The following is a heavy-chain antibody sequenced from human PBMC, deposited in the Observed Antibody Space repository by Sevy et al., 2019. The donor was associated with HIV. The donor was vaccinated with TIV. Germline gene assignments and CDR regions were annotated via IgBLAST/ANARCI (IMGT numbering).Heavy chain of an antibody. J-gene: IGHJ6*02. CDR1: GFTFSSYW. Sequence: GGSLRLSCAASGFTFSSYWMHWVRQAPGKGLVWVSRINSDGSSTSYAASVKGRFTISRDNAKNTLYLQMNSLRAEDTAGYYCATGWYDYYYGMDVWGQGTTVTVSS. D-gene: IGHD6-19*01. V-gene: IGHV3-74*01. CDR3: ATGWYDYYYGMDV. CDR2: INSDGSST.